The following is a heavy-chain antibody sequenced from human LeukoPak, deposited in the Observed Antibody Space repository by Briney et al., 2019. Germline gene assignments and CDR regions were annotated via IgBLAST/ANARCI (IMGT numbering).Heavy chain of an antibody. J-gene: IGHJ4*02. V-gene: IGHV3-30*18. CDR1: GFTFSSYG. D-gene: IGHD3/OR15-3a*01. CDR2: ISYDGTNK. CDR3: AKSLDSYFDY. Sequence: QSGGSLRLSCAASGFTFSSYGMHWVRQAPGKGLEWVALISYDGTNKYYADSVKGRFTISRDNSKNTLYLQMNSLRAEDTAVYYCAKSLDSYFDYWGQGTLVTVSS.